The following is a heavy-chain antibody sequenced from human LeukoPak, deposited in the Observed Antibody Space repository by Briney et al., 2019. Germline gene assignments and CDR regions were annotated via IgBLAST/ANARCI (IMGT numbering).Heavy chain of an antibody. CDR3: ARSTRRTGSFDY. J-gene: IGHJ4*02. CDR1: DGSISSYY. D-gene: IGHD5/OR15-5a*01. V-gene: IGHV4-59*08. CDR2: IYYSGST. Sequence: PSETLSLTCTVSDGSISSYYWSWIRQPPGKGLEWIGYIYYSGSTNYNPSLKSRVTISVDTSKNQFSLKLSSVTAADTAVYYCARSTRRTGSFDYWGQGTLVTVSS.